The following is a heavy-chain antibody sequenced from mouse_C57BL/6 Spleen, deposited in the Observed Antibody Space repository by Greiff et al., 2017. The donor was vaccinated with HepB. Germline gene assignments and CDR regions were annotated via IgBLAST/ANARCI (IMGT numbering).Heavy chain of an antibody. J-gene: IGHJ4*01. D-gene: IGHD2-1*01. CDR2: INYDGSST. V-gene: IGHV5-16*01. CDR3: ARGEGNYDAMDY. CDR1: GFTFSDYY. Sequence: EVKLVESEGGLVQPGSSMKLSCTASGFTFSDYYMAWVRQVPEKGLEWVANINYDGSSTYYLDSLKSRFIISRDNEKNILYLQMSSLKSEDTATYYCARGEGNYDAMDYWGQGTSVTVSS.